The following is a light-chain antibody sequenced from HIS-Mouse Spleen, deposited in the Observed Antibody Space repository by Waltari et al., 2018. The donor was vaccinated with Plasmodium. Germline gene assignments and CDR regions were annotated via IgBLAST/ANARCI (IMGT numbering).Light chain of an antibody. CDR3: AAWDDSLSGPV. V-gene: IGLV1-47*01. CDR1: SSTIGSNY. CDR2: RNN. J-gene: IGLJ3*02. Sequence: QSVLTPPPSASGTPGQRGPIYCSGTSSTIGSNYVYWYQQLPGTAPKLLNYRNNQRPSGVPDRFSGSKSGTSASLAISGLRSEDEADYYCAAWDDSLSGPVFGGGTKLTVL.